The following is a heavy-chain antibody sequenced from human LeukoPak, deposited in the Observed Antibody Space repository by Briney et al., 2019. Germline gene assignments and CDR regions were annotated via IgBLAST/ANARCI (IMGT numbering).Heavy chain of an antibody. CDR1: GFTFSSYS. J-gene: IGHJ4*02. D-gene: IGHD1-26*01. Sequence: PGGSLRLSCAASGFTFSSYSMNWVRQAPGKGLEWVAVISSDGSEEYYADFVKGRFTISRDNSKNTLYLQMNSLRVEDTAVYYCAKDKGREGDYWGQGSLVTVSS. V-gene: IGHV3-30*18. CDR2: ISSDGSEE. CDR3: AKDKGREGDY.